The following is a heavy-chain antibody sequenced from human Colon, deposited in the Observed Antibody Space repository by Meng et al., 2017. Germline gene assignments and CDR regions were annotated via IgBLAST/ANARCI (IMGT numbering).Heavy chain of an antibody. CDR1: GASISSYF. CDR2: IYNSGST. CDR3: ARGLTGYFAHADY. Sequence: QVQLQESGPGLVKPSETLSLTCTVSGASISSYFWSWIRQPPGRGLVWIGYIYNSGSTNYNPSLKSRVTISVDTSKNQFSLKLSSVTAADTAIYYCARGLTGYFAHADYWGQGTLVTVSS. D-gene: IGHD3-9*01. J-gene: IGHJ4*02. V-gene: IGHV4-59*01.